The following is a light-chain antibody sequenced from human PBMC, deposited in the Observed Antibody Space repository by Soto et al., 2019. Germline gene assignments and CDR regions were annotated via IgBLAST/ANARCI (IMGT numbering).Light chain of an antibody. CDR2: AAS. V-gene: IGKV1-39*01. CDR3: QQSYSTLFT. Sequence: DIQMTHSPSSLFASVGDRVTITCRASQSISNYLNWYQQKPGKAPKVLIYAASSLQSGVPSRFSGSGSGTDFTLTISSLQPEDFATYYCQQSYSTLFTFGPGTKVDFK. J-gene: IGKJ3*01. CDR1: QSISNY.